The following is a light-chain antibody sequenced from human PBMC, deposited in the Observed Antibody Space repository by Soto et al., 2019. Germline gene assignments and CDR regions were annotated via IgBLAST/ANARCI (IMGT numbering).Light chain of an antibody. Sequence: DIKMTQSPSSLSASVGDRVTITCRASQGISDYLAWFQQKPGKVPKLLIFAASTLQSGVPSRFIGSGSGTDFTLTINSLQPEDVATYYCQKYNSVPWTFGQGTKVEIK. CDR1: QGISDY. CDR2: AAS. CDR3: QKYNSVPWT. V-gene: IGKV1-27*01. J-gene: IGKJ1*01.